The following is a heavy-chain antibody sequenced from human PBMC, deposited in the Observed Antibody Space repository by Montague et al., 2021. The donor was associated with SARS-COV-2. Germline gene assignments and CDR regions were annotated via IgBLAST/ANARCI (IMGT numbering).Heavy chain of an antibody. J-gene: IGHJ4*02. CDR2: TYYRSEWYS. CDR3: AGAERGSCGDGDCYQYFFNY. D-gene: IGHD2-15*01. Sequence: CAISGDSVSTNSGTWNWVRLSPSRGLEWLGRTYYRSEWYSDYSVFVKIRISINPDTSKNQFSLQLNSVTPEDTAVYYCAGAERGSCGDGDCYQYFFNYWGQGTLVTVSS. V-gene: IGHV6-1*01. CDR1: GDSVSTNSGT.